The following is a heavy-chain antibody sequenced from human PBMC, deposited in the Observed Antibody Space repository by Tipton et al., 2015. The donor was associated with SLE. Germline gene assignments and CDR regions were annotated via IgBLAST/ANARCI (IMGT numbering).Heavy chain of an antibody. CDR1: GYSISSGYY. V-gene: IGHV4-38-2*02. J-gene: IGHJ5*02. CDR2: IYHSGST. CDR3: ARAKGSTGQRFDP. Sequence: TLSLTCTVSGYSISSGYYWGWIRQPPGKGLEWIGSIYHSGSTYYNPSLKSRVTISVDTSKNQFSLKLSSVTAADTAVYYCARAKGSTGQRFDPWGQGTLVTVSS. D-gene: IGHD2-2*01.